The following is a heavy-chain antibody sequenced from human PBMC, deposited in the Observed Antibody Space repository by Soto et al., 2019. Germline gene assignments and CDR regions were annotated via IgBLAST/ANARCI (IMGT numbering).Heavy chain of an antibody. CDR1: GGSISSGGYY. CDR3: ARDPLWGSGFNSY. Sequence: SETLSLTCTVSGGSISSGGYYWSWIRQHPGKGLEWIGYIYYSGSTYYNPSLKSRVTISVDTSKNQFSLKLSSVTAADTAVYYCARDPLWGSGFNSYWGQGTLVTVSS. CDR2: IYYSGST. D-gene: IGHD3-22*01. J-gene: IGHJ4*02. V-gene: IGHV4-31*03.